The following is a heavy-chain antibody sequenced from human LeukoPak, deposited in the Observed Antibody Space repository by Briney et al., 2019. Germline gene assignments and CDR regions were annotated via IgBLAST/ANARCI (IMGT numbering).Heavy chain of an antibody. V-gene: IGHV4-39*07. J-gene: IGHJ4*02. Sequence: PSETLSLTCTVSGGSICSSTYYWGWIRQPPGKGLEWIGSIFYSGRTYYNPSLKSRVTMSVDTSKNQFSLRLSSVNAADTAVYYCARDILATSIAAPYYWGQGTLVTVSS. CDR3: ARDILATSIAAPYY. D-gene: IGHD6-13*01. CDR2: IFYSGRT. CDR1: GGSICSSTYY.